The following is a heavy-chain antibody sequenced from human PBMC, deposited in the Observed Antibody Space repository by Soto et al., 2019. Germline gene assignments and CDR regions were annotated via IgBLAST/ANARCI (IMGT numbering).Heavy chain of an antibody. D-gene: IGHD3-3*01. Sequence: SVKVSCKASGGTFSSYAISWVRQAPGQGLEWMGGIIPIFGTANYAQKFQGRVTITADESTSTAYMELCSLRSEDTAVYYCARVGDFWSGYPDYYYYGMDVWGQGTTVTVSS. CDR3: ARVGDFWSGYPDYYYYGMDV. CDR2: IIPIFGTA. CDR1: GGTFSSYA. V-gene: IGHV1-69*13. J-gene: IGHJ6*02.